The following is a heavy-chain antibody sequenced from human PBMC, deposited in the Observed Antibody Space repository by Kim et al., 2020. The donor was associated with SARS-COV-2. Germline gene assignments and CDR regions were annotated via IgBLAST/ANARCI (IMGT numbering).Heavy chain of an antibody. D-gene: IGHD6-19*01. J-gene: IGHJ4*01. Sequence: ADCVKGRITIPRNNTKNTLYLQMNSLRAEDTAVYYRASRLGAVSKGCFDNWGQGTLVTVSS. V-gene: IGHV3-74*01. CDR3: ASRLGAVSKGCFDN.